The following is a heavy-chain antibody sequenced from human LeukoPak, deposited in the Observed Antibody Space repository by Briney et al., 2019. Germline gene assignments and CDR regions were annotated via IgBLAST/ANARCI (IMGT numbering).Heavy chain of an antibody. CDR3: ARVADGDYFDY. CDR2: SYTSGST. CDR1: GGSISSGSYY. Sequence: SQTLSLTCTVSGGSISSGSYYWRWIRQPAGRGLEWIGRSYTSGSTHYNPARKSRLTISVNTSKNQFSLKLSSVTAADTAVYYCARVADGDYFDYWGQGTLVTVSS. J-gene: IGHJ4*02. D-gene: IGHD6-6*01. V-gene: IGHV4-61*02.